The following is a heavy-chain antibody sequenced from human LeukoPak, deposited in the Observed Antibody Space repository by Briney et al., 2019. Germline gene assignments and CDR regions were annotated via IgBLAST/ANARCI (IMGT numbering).Heavy chain of an antibody. Sequence: ASVKVSYKASGYTFTSYGISWVRQAPGQGLEWMGWISAYNGNTNYAQKLQGRVTMTTDTSTSTAYMELRSLRSDDTAVYYCARDRLLWFGELLYGMDVWGQGTTVTVSS. CDR3: ARDRLLWFGELLYGMDV. CDR1: GYTFTSYG. D-gene: IGHD3-10*01. CDR2: ISAYNGNT. V-gene: IGHV1-18*01. J-gene: IGHJ6*02.